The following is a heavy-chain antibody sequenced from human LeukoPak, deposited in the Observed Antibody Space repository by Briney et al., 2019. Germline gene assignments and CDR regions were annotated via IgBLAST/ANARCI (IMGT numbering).Heavy chain of an antibody. Sequence: SETLSLTCTVSGGSISSYYWSWIRQPPGKGLEWIGYIYYSGSTNYNPSLKSRVTISVDTSKNQFSLKLSSVTAADTAVYYCASMVTIHSWFDPWGQGTLVTVSS. CDR2: IYYSGST. CDR1: GGSISSYY. D-gene: IGHD5-24*01. CDR3: ASMVTIHSWFDP. V-gene: IGHV4-59*01. J-gene: IGHJ5*02.